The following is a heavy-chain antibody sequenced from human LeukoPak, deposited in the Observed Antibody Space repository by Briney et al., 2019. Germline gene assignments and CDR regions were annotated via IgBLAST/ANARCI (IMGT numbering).Heavy chain of an antibody. CDR2: ISYDGSNK. D-gene: IGHD5-12*01. CDR3: AREWAVATPAFDL. CDR1: GFTFSSYA. V-gene: IGHV3-30*04. Sequence: GGSLRLSCAASGFTFSSYAMHWVRQAPGKGLEWVAVISYDGSNKYYADSVKGRFTISRDNAKNSLYLQMNSLRAEDTALYYCAREWAVATPAFDLWGQGTRVTVSS. J-gene: IGHJ3*01.